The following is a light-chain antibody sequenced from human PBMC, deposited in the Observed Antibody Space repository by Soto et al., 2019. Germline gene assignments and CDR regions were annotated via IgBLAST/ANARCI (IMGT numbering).Light chain of an antibody. Sequence: EIVLTQSPGTLSLSPGERATLSCRASQSVSSSYLAWYQQKAGQAPRLLIYGASSRATGIPDRFSGSGYGTDFTLTISRLEPEDFAVYYCQQYGSSPRITFGLGTRLEIK. J-gene: IGKJ5*01. CDR2: GAS. V-gene: IGKV3-20*01. CDR3: QQYGSSPRIT. CDR1: QSVSSSY.